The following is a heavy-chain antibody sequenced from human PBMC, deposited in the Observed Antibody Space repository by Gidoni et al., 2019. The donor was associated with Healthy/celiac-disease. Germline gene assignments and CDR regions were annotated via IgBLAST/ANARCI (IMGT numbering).Heavy chain of an antibody. Sequence: QVQLVQSGAEVKKPGSSVKVSCKASGGTFSSYAISWVRPAPGQGLEWMGGIIPIFGTANYAQKFQGRVTITADESTSTAYMELSSLRSEDTAVYYCARGRGYCSSTSCYQHIVVVTAGDAFDIWGQGTMVTVSS. CDR2: IIPIFGTA. D-gene: IGHD2-2*01. J-gene: IGHJ3*02. CDR1: GGTFSSYA. CDR3: ARGRGYCSSTSCYQHIVVVTAGDAFDI. V-gene: IGHV1-69*01.